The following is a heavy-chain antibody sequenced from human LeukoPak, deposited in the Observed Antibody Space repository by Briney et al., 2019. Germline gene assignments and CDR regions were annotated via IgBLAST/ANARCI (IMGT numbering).Heavy chain of an antibody. CDR2: INHSGST. CDR1: GGSFSGYY. J-gene: IGHJ1*01. D-gene: IGHD3-22*01. CDR3: ARAQDYYDIKACFQH. Sequence: SETLSLTCAVYGGSFSGYYWSWIRQPPGKGLEWVGEINHSGSTNYNPSLKSRVTISVDTSKNQFSLKLSSVTAADTAVYYCARAQDYYDIKACFQHWGQGTLVTVSS. V-gene: IGHV4-34*01.